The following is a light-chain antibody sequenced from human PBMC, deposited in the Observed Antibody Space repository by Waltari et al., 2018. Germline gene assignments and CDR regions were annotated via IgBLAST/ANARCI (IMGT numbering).Light chain of an antibody. CDR1: HTIIRW. CDR3: QQYNTYPRT. Sequence: DIQMTQSPSTLSAPVGDSVTITCRASHTIIRWLAWYQQKPGKAPYLLIYKASALQSGVPSRFSGSGSGSEFTLTISRLQPDDSAIYYCQQYNTYPRTFGQGTKVEIK. J-gene: IGKJ1*01. V-gene: IGKV1-5*03. CDR2: KAS.